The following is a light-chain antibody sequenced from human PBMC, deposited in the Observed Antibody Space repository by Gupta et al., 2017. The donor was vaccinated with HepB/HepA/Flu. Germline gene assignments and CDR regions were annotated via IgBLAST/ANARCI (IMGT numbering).Light chain of an antibody. V-gene: IGLV1-40*01. CDR3: QSYDSGLSGPVV. Sequence: QSVLTQPPSVSGAPGQRVTISCTGSSSNIGAGYDVHWYQQLPGTAPNLLIYGNSNRPSGVPDRFSGSKSGTSASLAITGLQAEDEADYYCQSYDSGLSGPVVFGGGTKLTVL. CDR1: SSNIGAGYD. CDR2: GNS. J-gene: IGLJ2*01.